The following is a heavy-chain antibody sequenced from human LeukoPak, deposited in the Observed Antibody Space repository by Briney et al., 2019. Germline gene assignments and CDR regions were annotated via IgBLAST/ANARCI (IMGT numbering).Heavy chain of an antibody. D-gene: IGHD1-1*01. CDR1: GFTFDDYA. Sequence: GGPLRLSCAASGFTFDDYAIHWVRQAPGKVLEWVSGISWNGAKIVYADSVKGRFTISRDNAKNSLYLQMDSLGTEDTALYYCAKETHSTLVPGYAFDIWGQRTMVTVSS. CDR3: AKETHSTLVPGYAFDI. J-gene: IGHJ3*02. V-gene: IGHV3-9*01. CDR2: ISWNGAKI.